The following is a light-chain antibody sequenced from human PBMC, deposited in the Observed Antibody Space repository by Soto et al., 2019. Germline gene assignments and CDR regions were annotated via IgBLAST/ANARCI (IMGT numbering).Light chain of an antibody. CDR1: HSVRRTY. J-gene: IGKJ5*01. V-gene: IGKV3-20*01. CDR2: GAS. Sequence: EIVLTQSPGTLSLSPGERATLSSRASHSVRRTYLAWYQQKPGQAPRLLIFGASDRATGTPDSFSGSGSGTDSTLTIRRLEHEDSAVYYCKQFDDSVTFGQGTRLEIK. CDR3: KQFDDSVT.